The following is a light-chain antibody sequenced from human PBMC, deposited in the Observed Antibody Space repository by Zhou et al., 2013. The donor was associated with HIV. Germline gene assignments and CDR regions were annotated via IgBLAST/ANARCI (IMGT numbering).Light chain of an antibody. CDR1: QSVYKY. CDR2: GAS. V-gene: IGKV3-20*01. CDR3: QQYGGSPAYT. Sequence: EVVLTQSPTTLSLSPGERATLSCRASQSVYKYLAWYQQKPGQAPRLLIYGASIRATGVPDKFSGSGSGTDFILTISRLEPEDFAVYYCQQYGGSPAYTFGQGTKVE. J-gene: IGKJ2*01.